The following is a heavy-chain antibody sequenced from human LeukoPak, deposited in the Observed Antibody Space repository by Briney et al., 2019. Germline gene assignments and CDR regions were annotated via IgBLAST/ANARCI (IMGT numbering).Heavy chain of an antibody. J-gene: IGHJ4*02. CDR3: VRDASVGVDY. Sequence: SETLSLTCTVSGGSISSYSWSWIRQPAGKGLEWIGRIYTSGSTNYNPSLKSRVTMSVDTSKNQISLQLSSVTAADTAVYYCVRDASVGVDYWGQGTLVTVSS. V-gene: IGHV4-4*07. CDR2: IYTSGST. D-gene: IGHD3-16*01. CDR1: GGSISSYS.